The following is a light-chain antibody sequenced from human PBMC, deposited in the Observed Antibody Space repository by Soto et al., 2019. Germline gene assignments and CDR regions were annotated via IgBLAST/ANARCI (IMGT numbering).Light chain of an antibody. CDR1: QSAYSSY. J-gene: IGKJ4*01. CDR2: GAS. Sequence: EIVLPPSQGTMSLSPGDRAPLSCRSSQSAYSSYLSWYKQKHGQAPRLLIYGASNRATGITDRFSGSGSGTDFTITIRGMETEDFAVYYCQKYGTSLFTFGGGTKVDIK. CDR3: QKYGTSLFT. V-gene: IGKV3-20*01.